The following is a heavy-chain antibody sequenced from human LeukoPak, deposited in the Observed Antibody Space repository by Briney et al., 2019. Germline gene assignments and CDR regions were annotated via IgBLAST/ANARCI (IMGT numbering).Heavy chain of an antibody. CDR3: ARDWGGTVPFDY. CDR2: IKQDGSEK. J-gene: IGHJ4*02. Sequence: GGSLRLSCAASGFIFSDYSMTWVRQAPGKGLEWVANIKQDGSEKYYVDSLKGRFTISRDNAKNSLYLQMNSLRAEDTAVYYCARDWGGTVPFDYWGQGTLVTVSS. V-gene: IGHV3-7*01. CDR1: GFIFSDYS. D-gene: IGHD3-16*01.